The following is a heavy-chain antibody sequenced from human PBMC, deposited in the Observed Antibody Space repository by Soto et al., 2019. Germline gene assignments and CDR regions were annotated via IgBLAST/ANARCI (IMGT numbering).Heavy chain of an antibody. CDR2: ISGNGGST. CDR3: AKDFREYTFGASNHFDY. CDR1: RFTFSNYA. V-gene: IGHV3-23*01. J-gene: IGHJ4*02. D-gene: IGHD3-16*01. Sequence: GGSLRLSCAASRFTFSNYAMSWVRQAPGKGLEWVSAISGNGGSTYYAASVKGRFTISRDNSKKTFYLQMNSLRAEDTAVYFCAKDFREYTFGASNHFDYWGQGALVTVSS.